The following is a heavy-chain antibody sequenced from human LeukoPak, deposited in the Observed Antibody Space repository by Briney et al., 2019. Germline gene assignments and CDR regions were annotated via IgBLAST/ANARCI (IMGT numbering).Heavy chain of an antibody. CDR3: WVNYHNDIYPFDF. V-gene: IGHV3-64D*06. Sequence: GGSLRLSCSASGLTFSSHGMNWVRQAPGKGLEYLSAISRNGESAYYADSVKGRFTVSRDNSNNILYLHMTSLKVEDTAVYFCWVNYHNDIYPFDFWGQGALVTVSS. D-gene: IGHD3-16*02. CDR2: ISRNGESA. CDR1: GLTFSSHG. J-gene: IGHJ4*02.